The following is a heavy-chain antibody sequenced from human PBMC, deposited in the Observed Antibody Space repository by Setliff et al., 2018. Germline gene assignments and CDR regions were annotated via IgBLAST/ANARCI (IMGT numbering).Heavy chain of an antibody. CDR1: GLTFSTYW. D-gene: IGHD3-3*01. CDR3: ARDFVMNTADY. CDR2: INHAGSDK. V-gene: IGHV3-7*03. Sequence: GGSLRLSCAASGLTFSTYWMNWVRQAPGKGLEWVANINHAGSDKYYVDSVKGRFTISRDNAKNSLYLQMNSLRAEDTAVYYCARDFVMNTADYWGQGTLVTVST. J-gene: IGHJ4*02.